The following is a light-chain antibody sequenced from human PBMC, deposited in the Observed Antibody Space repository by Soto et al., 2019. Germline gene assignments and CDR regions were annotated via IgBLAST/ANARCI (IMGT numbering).Light chain of an antibody. J-gene: IGKJ5*01. Sequence: EILLTQSPSTLSLSPGERATLSCRASQSVSSYLAWYQQKPGQAPRLLIYDASNRATGVPARFSGSGSGTDFTLTISSLEPEDFALYYCQQRNNWPPITFGQGTRLEIK. CDR3: QQRNNWPPIT. V-gene: IGKV3-11*01. CDR1: QSVSSY. CDR2: DAS.